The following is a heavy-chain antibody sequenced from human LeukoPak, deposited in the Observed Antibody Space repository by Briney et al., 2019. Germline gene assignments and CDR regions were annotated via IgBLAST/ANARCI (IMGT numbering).Heavy chain of an antibody. CDR3: AKAPVCNYYYGVDV. CDR1: GLTASHNVNNA. Sequence: GGSLRLSCAASGLTASHNVNNAMSWVRHAPGKGLEWVSGITTSGSTYYADSVKGRFTISRENSNNTLYLHMDSLRAEDTAVYYCAKAPVCNYYYGVDVWGLGTTVIVS. V-gene: IGHV3-23*01. J-gene: IGHJ6*02. CDR2: ITTSGST.